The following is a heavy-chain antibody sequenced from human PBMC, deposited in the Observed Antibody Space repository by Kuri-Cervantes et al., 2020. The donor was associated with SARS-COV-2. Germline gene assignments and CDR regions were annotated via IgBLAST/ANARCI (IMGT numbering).Heavy chain of an antibody. V-gene: IGHV1-8*03. J-gene: IGHJ5*02. Sequence: ASVKVSCKASGGTFSSYDINWVRQATGQGLEWMGWMNPNSGNTGYAQKFQGGVAITRNTSISTAYMELSSLRSEDTAVYYCARGLFSILWTQNNWFDPWGQGTLVTVSS. CDR3: ARGLFSILWTQNNWFDP. D-gene: IGHD1-1*01. CDR1: GGTFSSYD. CDR2: MNPNSGNT.